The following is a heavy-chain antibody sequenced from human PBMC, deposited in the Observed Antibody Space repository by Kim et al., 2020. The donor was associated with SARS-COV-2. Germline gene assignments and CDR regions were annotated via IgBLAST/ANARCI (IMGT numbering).Heavy chain of an antibody. J-gene: IGHJ4*02. CDR3: AMGVPTIFGVVIKGGYFDY. CDR2: IIPIFGTA. D-gene: IGHD3-3*01. CDR1: GGTFSSYA. Sequence: SVKVSCKASGGTFSSYAISWVRQAPGQGLEWMGGIIPIFGTANYAQKFQGRVTITADESTSTAYMELSSLRSEDTAVYYCAMGVPTIFGVVIKGGYFDYWGQGTLVTVSS. V-gene: IGHV1-69*13.